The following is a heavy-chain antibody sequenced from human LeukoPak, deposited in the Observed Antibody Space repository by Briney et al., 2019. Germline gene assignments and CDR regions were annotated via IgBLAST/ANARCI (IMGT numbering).Heavy chain of an antibody. J-gene: IGHJ1*01. CDR3: ASYGPGSYPEH. CDR2: ISSSSSDT. D-gene: IGHD3-10*01. V-gene: IGHV3-21*05. Sequence: PGGSLRLSCAASGFTSSNYSMNWVRQAPGKGLEWVSYISSSSSDTNYADSVMGRFTISRDNAKNSLYLQMNSLRAEDTAVYYCASYGPGSYPEHWGQGTLVTVSS. CDR1: GFTSSNYS.